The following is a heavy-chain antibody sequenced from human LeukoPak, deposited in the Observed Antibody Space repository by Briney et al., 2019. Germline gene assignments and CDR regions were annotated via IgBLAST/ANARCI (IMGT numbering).Heavy chain of an antibody. CDR3: ARERGLGYYYDYRRTDAFDI. J-gene: IGHJ3*02. Sequence: TGGSLRLSCAASGFTFSSYSMNWVRQAPGKGLEWVSSISSSSSYIYYADSVKGRFTISRDNAKNSLYLQMNSLRAEDTAVYYCARERGLGYYYDYRRTDAFDIWGQGTMVTVSS. V-gene: IGHV3-21*01. CDR2: ISSSSSYI. D-gene: IGHD3-22*01. CDR1: GFTFSSYS.